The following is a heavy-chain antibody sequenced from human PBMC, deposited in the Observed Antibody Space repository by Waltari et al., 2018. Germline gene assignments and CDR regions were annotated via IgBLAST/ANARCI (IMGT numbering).Heavy chain of an antibody. CDR3: ARDQAAVAAVDY. Sequence: QVQLVESGGGLVKPGGSLRLSWAASGFHFSDYCLRWTRQAPGKGLEWVSYISSSGSTIYYADSVKGRFTISRDNAKNSLYLQMNSLRAEDTAVYYCARDQAAVAAVDYWGQGTLVTVSS. V-gene: IGHV3-11*04. CDR2: ISSSGSTI. D-gene: IGHD6-19*01. CDR1: GFHFSDYC. J-gene: IGHJ4*02.